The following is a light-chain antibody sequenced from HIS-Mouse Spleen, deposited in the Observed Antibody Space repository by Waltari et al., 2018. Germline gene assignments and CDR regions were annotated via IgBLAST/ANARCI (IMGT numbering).Light chain of an antibody. Sequence: DIQMTQSTSSLSALVRDTVTINCQASQDISNYLNLYQQKPGKAPKLLIYDASNLETGVPSRFSGSGSGTDFTFTISSLQPEDIATYYCQQYDNLPLFTFGPGTKVDIK. CDR1: QDISNY. CDR3: QQYDNLPLFT. V-gene: IGKV1-33*01. CDR2: DAS. J-gene: IGKJ3*01.